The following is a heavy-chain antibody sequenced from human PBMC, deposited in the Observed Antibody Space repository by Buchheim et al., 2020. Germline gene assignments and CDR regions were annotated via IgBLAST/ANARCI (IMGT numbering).Heavy chain of an antibody. CDR1: GFTFDDYA. J-gene: IGHJ4*02. CDR2: ISWNSGNI. D-gene: IGHD6-13*01. V-gene: IGHV3-9*01. Sequence: EVQLLESGGGLVQPGGSLRLSCAASGFTFDDYAMHWVRQAPGKGLEWVSGISWNSGNIDYADSVKGRFTVSRDHAKNSLYLQMNSLRAEDTALYYCAKLIAASGTYYFDYWGQGTL. CDR3: AKLIAASGTYYFDY.